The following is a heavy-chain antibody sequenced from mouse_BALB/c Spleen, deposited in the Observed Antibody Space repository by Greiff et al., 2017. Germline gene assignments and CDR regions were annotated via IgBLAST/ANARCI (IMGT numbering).Heavy chain of an antibody. CDR1: GYTFTDYA. V-gene: IGHV1S137*01. D-gene: IGHD2-3*01. CDR3: ATMVTTAFAY. J-gene: IGHJ3*01. Sequence: VHLVESGAELVRPGVSVKISCKGSGYTFTDYAMHWVKQSHAKSLEWIGVISTYYGDASYNQKFKGKATLTVDKSSSTAYMELARLTSEDSAIYYCATMVTTAFAYWGQGTLVTVSA. CDR2: ISTYYGDA.